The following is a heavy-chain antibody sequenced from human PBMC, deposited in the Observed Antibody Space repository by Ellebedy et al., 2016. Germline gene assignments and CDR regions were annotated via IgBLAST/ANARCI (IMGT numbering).Heavy chain of an antibody. Sequence: SETLSLTXAVSGGSISSGGYSWSWIRQPPGKGLEWIGYIYHSGSTYYNPSLKSRVTISVDRSKNQFSLKLSSVTAADTAVYYCARAVSKHTMVREYYYYGMDVWGQGTTVTVSS. CDR1: GGSISSGGYS. CDR2: IYHSGST. CDR3: ARAVSKHTMVREYYYYGMDV. D-gene: IGHD3-10*01. J-gene: IGHJ6*02. V-gene: IGHV4-30-2*01.